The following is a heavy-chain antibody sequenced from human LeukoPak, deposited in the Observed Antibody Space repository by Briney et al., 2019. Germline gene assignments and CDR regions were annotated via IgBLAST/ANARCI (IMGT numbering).Heavy chain of an antibody. CDR2: IYYSGST. Sequence: PSETLSLTCTVSGGSISRYYRSWIRQPPGKGLEWIGYIYYSGSTNYNPSLKSRVTISVDTSKNQFSLKLSSVTAADTAVYYCARHGDYAFGSYYGMDVWGQGTTVTVSS. J-gene: IGHJ6*02. V-gene: IGHV4-59*08. CDR1: GGSISRYY. D-gene: IGHD4-17*01. CDR3: ARHGDYAFGSYYGMDV.